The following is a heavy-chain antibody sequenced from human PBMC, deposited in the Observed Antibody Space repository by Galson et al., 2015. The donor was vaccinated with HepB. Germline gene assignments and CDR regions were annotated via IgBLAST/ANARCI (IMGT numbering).Heavy chain of an antibody. V-gene: IGHV6-1*01. CDR3: ACGVDV. Sequence: CAISGDSVSNNNVAWYWIRQSPSRGLEWLGRTYYRSNWRKDYALFVRSRMTINADISRNQISLQLSSVTPEDTAIYYCACGVDVWGLGTTVTVSS. CDR2: TYYRSNWRK. CDR1: GDSVSNNNVA. J-gene: IGHJ6*02.